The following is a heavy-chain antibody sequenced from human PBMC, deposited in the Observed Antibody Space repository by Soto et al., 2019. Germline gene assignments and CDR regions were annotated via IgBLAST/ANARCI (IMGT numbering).Heavy chain of an antibody. V-gene: IGHV1-8*01. J-gene: IGHJ5*02. CDR3: ARIEGERYCSGGSCYDFNWFDP. CDR2: MNPNSGNT. CDR1: GYTFTSYD. Sequence: ASVKVSCKASGYTFTSYDINWVRQATGQGLEWMGWMNPNSGNTGYAQKFQGRVTMTRNTSISTAYMELSSLRSEDTAVYYCARIEGERYCSGGSCYDFNWFDPWGQGTLVNVSS. D-gene: IGHD2-15*01.